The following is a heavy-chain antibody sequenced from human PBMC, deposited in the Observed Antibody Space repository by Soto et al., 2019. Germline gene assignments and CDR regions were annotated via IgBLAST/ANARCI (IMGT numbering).Heavy chain of an antibody. D-gene: IGHD1-7*01. Sequence: ASVKVSCKASGGAFSSCAISWVRQAPGQGLEWMGGIIPICGTANYAQKFQGRVTITADESTSAADMELSSLRSEDTAVYYCSSGRLWNSGVIFLDYWGQGTLVTVSS. CDR1: GGAFSSCA. J-gene: IGHJ4*02. CDR2: IIPICGTA. V-gene: IGHV1-69*13. CDR3: SSGRLWNSGVIFLDY.